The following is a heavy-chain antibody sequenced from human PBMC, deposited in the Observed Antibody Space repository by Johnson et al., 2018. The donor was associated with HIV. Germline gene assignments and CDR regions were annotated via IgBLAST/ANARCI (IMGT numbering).Heavy chain of an antibody. V-gene: IGHV3-30*04. CDR3: ARERINDGFDI. CDR1: GFTFSTYS. CDR2: RRYDGSNK. Sequence: QVQLVESGGGVVQPGRSLRLSCAASGFTFSTYSMHWVRQAPGKGLEWVAFRRYDGSNKYYGDSGKGRFTLPRDNSKNTVYLQMNRLRAEATAVYYCARERINDGFDIWGQGTMVTVSS. J-gene: IGHJ3*02. D-gene: IGHD2-15*01.